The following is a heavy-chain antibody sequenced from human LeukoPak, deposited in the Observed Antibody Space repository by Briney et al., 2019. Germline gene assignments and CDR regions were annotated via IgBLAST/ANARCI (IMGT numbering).Heavy chain of an antibody. Sequence: PGGSLRLSCAASGFTFSGSAMHWVRQASGKGLEWVGRIRSKANSYATANAASVKGRFTISRDDSKNTAYLQMNSLKTEGTAVYYCIPYYYGSGSSYNWFDPWGQGTLVTVSS. CDR3: IPYYYGSGSSYNWFDP. CDR2: IRSKANSYAT. CDR1: GFTFSGSA. D-gene: IGHD3-10*01. J-gene: IGHJ5*02. V-gene: IGHV3-73*01.